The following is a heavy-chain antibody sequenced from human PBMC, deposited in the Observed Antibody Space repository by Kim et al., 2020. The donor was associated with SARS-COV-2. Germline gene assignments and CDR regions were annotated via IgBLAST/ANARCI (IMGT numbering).Heavy chain of an antibody. J-gene: IGHJ3*02. D-gene: IGHD4-17*01. Sequence: THNPSLQSRVTISVDTAKNQFSLKLNSVTTADTAVYYCGRGGTTKIAFDIWGQGIMVTVSS. V-gene: IGHV4-59*09. CDR3: GRGGTTKIAFDI.